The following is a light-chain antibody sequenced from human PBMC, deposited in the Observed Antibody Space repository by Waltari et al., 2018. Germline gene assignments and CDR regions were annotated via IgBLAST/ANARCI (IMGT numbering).Light chain of an antibody. Sequence: DIQVTQSPSSLSASVGDTVTITRRASQGMNSWLAWYQQKPGKAPRPLIYATSTLQGGTPSRFSGSGSGTDFTLTIDSLQPEDFATYYCQQYYTFPPTFGGGTKVEIK. CDR1: QGMNSW. CDR3: QQYYTFPPT. V-gene: IGKV1D-16*01. CDR2: ATS. J-gene: IGKJ4*01.